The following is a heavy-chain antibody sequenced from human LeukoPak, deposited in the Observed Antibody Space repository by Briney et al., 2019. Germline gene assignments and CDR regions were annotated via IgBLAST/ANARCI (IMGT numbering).Heavy chain of an antibody. D-gene: IGHD6-19*01. CDR1: GGSISNYF. V-gene: IGHV4-59*01. CDR2: ISYSGSTN. Sequence: SETLSLTCTLSGGSISNYFWSWIRHPPGKGLEWIGYISYSGSTNNHNPSLKSRVTISVDTSKNQFSLKLSSVTAADTAVYYCARHTTSGWYQVVYWGQGTLVTVSS. CDR3: ARHTTSGWYQVVY. J-gene: IGHJ4*02.